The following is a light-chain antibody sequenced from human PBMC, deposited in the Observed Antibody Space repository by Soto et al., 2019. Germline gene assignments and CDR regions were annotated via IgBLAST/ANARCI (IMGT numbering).Light chain of an antibody. CDR2: SNN. J-gene: IGLJ1*01. CDR1: SSNIGSNY. CDR3: QSYDSSLSGYV. Sequence: QAVVTQPPSASGTPGQRVTISCSGSSSNIGSNYVYWYQQLPGTAPKLLIYSNNQRPSGVPDRFSGSKSGTSASLAITGLQAEDEADYYCQSYDSSLSGYVFGTGTKLTVL. V-gene: IGLV1-47*02.